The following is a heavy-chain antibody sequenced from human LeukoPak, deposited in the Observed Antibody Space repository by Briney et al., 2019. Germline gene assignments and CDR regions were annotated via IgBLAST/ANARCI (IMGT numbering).Heavy chain of an antibody. J-gene: IGHJ1*01. Sequence: PSETLSLTCAVYGGSLSGYYWSWIRQPPGKGLEWIGEINHSGSTNYNPSLKSRVTLSVDTSKNQFSLKLSSVTAADTAVYYCARGPNYDFWSGYSPAEYFQHWGQGTLVTVSS. CDR1: GGSLSGYY. V-gene: IGHV4-34*01. CDR3: ARGPNYDFWSGYSPAEYFQH. CDR2: INHSGST. D-gene: IGHD3-3*01.